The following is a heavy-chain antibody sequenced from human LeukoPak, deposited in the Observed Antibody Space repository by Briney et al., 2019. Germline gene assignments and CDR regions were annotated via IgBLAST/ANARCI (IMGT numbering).Heavy chain of an antibody. V-gene: IGHV1-18*01. CDR3: ATVKSIAARRYYYYYMDV. CDR1: GYTFTSYG. CDR2: ISAYNGNT. Sequence: ASVKVSCKASGYTFTSYGISWVRQAPGQGLEWMGWISAYNGNTNYAQKLQGRVTMTTDTSTSTAYMELRSLRSDDTAVYYCATVKSIAARRYYYYYMDVWGRGTTVTASS. J-gene: IGHJ6*03. D-gene: IGHD6-6*01.